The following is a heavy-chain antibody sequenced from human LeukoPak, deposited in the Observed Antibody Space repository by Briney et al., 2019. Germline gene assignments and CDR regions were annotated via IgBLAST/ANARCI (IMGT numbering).Heavy chain of an antibody. CDR3: ASPIGAGIAVAGLDY. CDR1: GFTFSSYA. CDR2: ISYDGSNK. V-gene: IGHV3-30*04. J-gene: IGHJ4*02. D-gene: IGHD6-19*01. Sequence: GGSLRLSCAASGFTFSSYAMHWVRQAPGKGLEWVAVISYDGSNKYYADSVKGRFTISRDNPKNTLYLQMNSLRAEDTAVYYCASPIGAGIAVAGLDYWGQGTLVTVSS.